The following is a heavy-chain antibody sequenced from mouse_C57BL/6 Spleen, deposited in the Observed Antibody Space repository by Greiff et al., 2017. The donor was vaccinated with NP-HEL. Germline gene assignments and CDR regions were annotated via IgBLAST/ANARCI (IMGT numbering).Heavy chain of an antibody. J-gene: IGHJ2*01. CDR2: IDPSDSYT. CDR1: GYTFTSYW. D-gene: IGHD1-1*01. Sequence: VQLQQSGAELVMPGASVKLSCKASGYTFTSYWMHWVKQRPGQGLEWIGEIDPSDSYTNYNQKFKGKSTLTVDKSSSTAYMQLSSLTSEDSAVYYWARDTTAVGDWTGYFDYWGQGTTLTVSS. V-gene: IGHV1-69*01. CDR3: ARDTTAVGDWTGYFDY.